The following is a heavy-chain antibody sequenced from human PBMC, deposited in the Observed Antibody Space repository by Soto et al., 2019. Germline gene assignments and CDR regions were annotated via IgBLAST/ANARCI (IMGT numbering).Heavy chain of an antibody. J-gene: IGHJ6*02. D-gene: IGHD3-22*01. CDR2: ISAYNGNT. V-gene: IGHV1-18*04. Sequence: ASVKVSCKASGYTFTSYGISWVRQAPGQGLEWMGWISAYNGNTNYAQKLQGRVTMTTDTSTSTAYMELRSLRSDDTAVYYCARDGYYDSSGYTTAYYYYGMDVWGQGTTVTVS. CDR1: GYTFTSYG. CDR3: ARDGYYDSSGYTTAYYYYGMDV.